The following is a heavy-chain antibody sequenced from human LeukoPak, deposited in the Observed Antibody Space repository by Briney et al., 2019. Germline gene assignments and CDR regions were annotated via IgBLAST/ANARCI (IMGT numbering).Heavy chain of an antibody. CDR1: GYTFTSYY. D-gene: IGHD3-10*01. J-gene: IGHJ4*02. CDR2: INPSGGST. CDR3: ARDQDGSGSSPLFVDY. V-gene: IGHV1-46*01. Sequence: ASVKVSCKASGYTFTSYYMHWVRQAPGQGLEWMGIINPSGGSTSYAQKFQGRVTMTRDMSTSTVYMELSSLRSEDTAVYYCARDQDGSGSSPLFVDYWGQGTLVTVSS.